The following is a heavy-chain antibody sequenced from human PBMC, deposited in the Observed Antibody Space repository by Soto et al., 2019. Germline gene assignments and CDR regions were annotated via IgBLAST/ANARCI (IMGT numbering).Heavy chain of an antibody. D-gene: IGHD3-10*01. Sequence: QVQLQESGPGLIKPSETLSVTCSVSGTSIRGYYWTWIRQPPGKGLEWIGYIYYTGTTKYNPSLKSRATISVDTSKNQFSLRLNSVTAADTAVYYCAREVSSFGSNHFDSWGQGALVTVSS. J-gene: IGHJ4*02. V-gene: IGHV4-59*01. CDR2: IYYTGTT. CDR1: GTSIRGYY. CDR3: AREVSSFGSNHFDS.